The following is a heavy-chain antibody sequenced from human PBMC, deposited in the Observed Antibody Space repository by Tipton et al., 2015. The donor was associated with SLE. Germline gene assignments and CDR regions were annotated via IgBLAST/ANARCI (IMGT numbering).Heavy chain of an antibody. Sequence: TLSLTCTVSCGSISSYYWSWIRQPPGKGLEWIGYIYYSGSTNYNPSLKSRVTISVDTSKNQFSLKLSSVTAADTAVYYCARVARGHSSGPVRAFDIWGQGAMVTVSS. CDR3: ARVARGHSSGPVRAFDI. J-gene: IGHJ3*02. V-gene: IGHV4-59*01. CDR2: IYYSGST. CDR1: CGSISSYY. D-gene: IGHD3-22*01.